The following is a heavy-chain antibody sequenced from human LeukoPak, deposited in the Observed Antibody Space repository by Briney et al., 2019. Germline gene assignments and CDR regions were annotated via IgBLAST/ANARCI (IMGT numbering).Heavy chain of an antibody. J-gene: IGHJ3*02. D-gene: IGHD3-22*01. Sequence: PSETLSLTCSVSGGSISSTNYYWGWIRQPPGKGLEWIGSIYYSGSTYYNPSLKSRVTISVDTSKNQFSLKLSSVTAADTAVYYCARGDSSGYYLNAFDIWGQGTMVTVSS. V-gene: IGHV4-39*07. CDR1: GGSISSTNYY. CDR2: IYYSGST. CDR3: ARGDSSGYYLNAFDI.